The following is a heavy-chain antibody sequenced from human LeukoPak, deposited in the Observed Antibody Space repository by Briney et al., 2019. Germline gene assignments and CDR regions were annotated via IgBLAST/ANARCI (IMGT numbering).Heavy chain of an antibody. CDR3: AREVPSGGGIDY. V-gene: IGHV3-64*01. J-gene: IGHJ4*02. CDR2: IDINGGTT. Sequence: GGSLRLSCAASGFTFSTHSMHWVRQAPGKGLEYVSTIDINGGTTYYANSVKGRFTISRDNSKNTLYHQMGSLRPEDMAVYFCAREVPSGGGIDYWGQGTLVTVSS. CDR1: GFTFSTHS. D-gene: IGHD2-15*01.